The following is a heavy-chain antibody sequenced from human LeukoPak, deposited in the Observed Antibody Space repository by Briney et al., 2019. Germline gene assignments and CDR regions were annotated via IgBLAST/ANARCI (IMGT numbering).Heavy chain of an antibody. D-gene: IGHD1-26*01. CDR3: AKAIYSGSYYGLYFQH. V-gene: IGHV3-30*18. Sequence: GGSLRLSCAASGFTFSTYGIHWVRQAPGKGLEWVAVISYDGSNKYYADSVKGRFTIYRANSKNTLYLQMNSLRAEDTAVYYCAKAIYSGSYYGLYFQHWGQGTLVTVSS. CDR2: ISYDGSNK. CDR1: GFTFSTYG. J-gene: IGHJ1*01.